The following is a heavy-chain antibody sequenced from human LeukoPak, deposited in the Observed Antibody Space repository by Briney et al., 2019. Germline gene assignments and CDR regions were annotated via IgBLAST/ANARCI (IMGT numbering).Heavy chain of an antibody. CDR2: ISGSGGST. J-gene: IGHJ4*02. Sequence: PGGSLRLSCAASGFTFSSYAMSWVRQAPGKGLEWVSAISGSGGSTYYADSVKGRFTISRDNSKNPLYLQMNSLRAEDTAVYYCARGVGLNPIAAAGNPLDYWGQGTLVTVSS. CDR3: ARGVGLNPIAAAGNPLDY. D-gene: IGHD6-13*01. V-gene: IGHV3-23*01. CDR1: GFTFSSYA.